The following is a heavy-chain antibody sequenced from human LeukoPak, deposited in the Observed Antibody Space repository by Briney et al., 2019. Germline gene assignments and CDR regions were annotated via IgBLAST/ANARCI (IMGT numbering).Heavy chain of an antibody. V-gene: IGHV1-2*02. CDR1: GYTFTGYY. Sequence: ASVKVSCKASGYTFTGYYMHLVRQAPGQGLEWMGWINTNNGGTNYAQKFRGRVTMTREPSLSTAYMELSGLASDGTAVYYCARVVGGNYFDYWGQGTLVTVAS. J-gene: IGHJ4*01. D-gene: IGHD2-15*01. CDR2: INTNNGGT. CDR3: ARVVGGNYFDY.